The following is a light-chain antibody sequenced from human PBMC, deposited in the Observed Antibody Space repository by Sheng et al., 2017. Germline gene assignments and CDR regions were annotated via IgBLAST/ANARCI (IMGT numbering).Light chain of an antibody. J-gene: IGKJ1*01. CDR2: AAS. CDR3: QQTFSTPWT. CDR1: QSISSY. V-gene: IGKV1-39*01. Sequence: DIQMTQSPSSLSASVGDRVTITCRAGQSISSYLNWYQQKPGKPPKLLISAASRLHSGVPSGFSGSGSGTDFTLTINSLQPDDFATYYCQQTFSTPWTFGQGTKVEVK.